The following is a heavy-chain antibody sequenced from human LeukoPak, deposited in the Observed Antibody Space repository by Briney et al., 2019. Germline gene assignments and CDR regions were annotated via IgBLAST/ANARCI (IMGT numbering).Heavy chain of an antibody. D-gene: IGHD4-17*01. CDR2: IYYSGST. CDR1: GGSISSYY. Sequence: KPSETLSLTCTVSGGSISSYYWSWIRQPPGKGLEWIGYIYYSGSTNYNPSLKSRVTISVDTSKNQFSLKLSSVTAADTAVYYCARDLYGDYAFDIWGQGTLVTVSS. V-gene: IGHV4-59*01. J-gene: IGHJ3*02. CDR3: ARDLYGDYAFDI.